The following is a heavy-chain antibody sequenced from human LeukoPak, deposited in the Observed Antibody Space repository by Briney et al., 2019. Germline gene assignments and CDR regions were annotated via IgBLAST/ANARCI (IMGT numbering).Heavy chain of an antibody. CDR3: AREGDFWSGYPIDHYYYMDV. Sequence: GGSLRLSCAASGFTFSSYGMHWVRQAPGKGLEWVAVISYDGSNKYYADSVKGRFTISRDNSKNTLYLQMNSLRAEDTAIYYCAREGDFWSGYPIDHYYYMDVWGKGTTVTVTS. V-gene: IGHV3-30*03. CDR1: GFTFSSYG. D-gene: IGHD3-3*01. CDR2: ISYDGSNK. J-gene: IGHJ6*03.